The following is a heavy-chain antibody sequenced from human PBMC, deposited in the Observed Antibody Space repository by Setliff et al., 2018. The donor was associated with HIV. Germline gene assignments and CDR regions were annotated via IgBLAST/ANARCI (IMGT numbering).Heavy chain of an antibody. CDR2: TIPVVGTL. CDR3: AREVSVGATFFDL. J-gene: IGHJ4*02. CDR1: GGTFSTYG. V-gene: IGHV1-69*06. D-gene: IGHD1-26*01. Sequence: GASVKVSCKASGGTFSTYGITWVRQAPGQGLEWMGGTIPVVGTLTYAQKFQGRVTIIADKSTSTAYMELSSLRSEDTAVYYCAREVSVGATFFDLWGPGTPVTVSS.